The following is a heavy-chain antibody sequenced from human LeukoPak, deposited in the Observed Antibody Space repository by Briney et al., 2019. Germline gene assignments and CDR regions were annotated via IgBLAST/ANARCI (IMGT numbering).Heavy chain of an antibody. J-gene: IGHJ3*02. V-gene: IGHV3-23*01. Sequence: GGSLRLSCAASGFTFSNYAMSWVRQAPGKGLEWVSAISGSGVSTYYADSVKGRFTISRDNSKNTLHLQMNSLRAEDTAVYYCAKDRSDYGGYPPGAFDIWGQGTMVTVSS. D-gene: IGHD4-17*01. CDR2: ISGSGVST. CDR3: AKDRSDYGGYPPGAFDI. CDR1: GFTFSNYA.